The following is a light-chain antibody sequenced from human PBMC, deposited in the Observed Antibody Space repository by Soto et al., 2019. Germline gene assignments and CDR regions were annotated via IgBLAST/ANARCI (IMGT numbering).Light chain of an antibody. J-gene: IGLJ1*01. CDR1: SSNIGAGYD. CDR3: QSYDSSLSGFYV. V-gene: IGLV1-40*01. Sequence: QSVLTQPPSVSGALGQTVTISCTGSSSNIGAGYDVHWYQQLPGRAPKLLIYDNNNRASGVPARFSGSKSATSASLAITGLQAEDGADYYCQSYDSSLSGFYVFGTGTKLTVL. CDR2: DNN.